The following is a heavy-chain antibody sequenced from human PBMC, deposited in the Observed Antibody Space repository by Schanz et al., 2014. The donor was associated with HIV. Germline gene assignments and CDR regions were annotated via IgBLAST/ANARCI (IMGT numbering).Heavy chain of an antibody. CDR1: GFTFSSYA. J-gene: IGHJ4*02. D-gene: IGHD6-19*01. CDR3: TKDAFRSGWFYFDS. Sequence: EVQLLESGGGLVQPGGSLRLSCAASGFTFSSYAMSWVRQAPGKGLEWVSGFSGSGGSTYYADSVKGRFTISRDNSKNTLYLQMNSLRSDDTAVYYCTKDAFRSGWFYFDSWGQGTPVTVSS. CDR2: FSGSGGST. V-gene: IGHV3-23*01.